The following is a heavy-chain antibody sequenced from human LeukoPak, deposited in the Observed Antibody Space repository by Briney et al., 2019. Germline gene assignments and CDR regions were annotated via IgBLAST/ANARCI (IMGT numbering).Heavy chain of an antibody. D-gene: IGHD6-19*01. CDR1: GGSFSGYY. Sequence: PSETLPLTCAVYGGSFSGYYWSWIRQPPGKGLEWIGEINHSGSTNYNPSLKSRVTISVDTSKNQFSLKLSSVTAADTAVYYCARGGRRWLGPRYDDYWGQGTLVTVSS. CDR3: ARGGRRWLGPRYDDY. V-gene: IGHV4-34*01. J-gene: IGHJ4*02. CDR2: INHSGST.